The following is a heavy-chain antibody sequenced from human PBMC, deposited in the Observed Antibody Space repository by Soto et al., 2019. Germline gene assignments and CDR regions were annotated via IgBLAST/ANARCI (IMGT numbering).Heavy chain of an antibody. J-gene: IGHJ4*02. Sequence: QVQLVESGGGVVQPGRSLRLSCAASGFTFSSYGMHWVRQAPGKGLEWVAVIWYDGSNKYYADSVKGRFTISRDNSKNTLYLQMNSLRAEDTAVYYCAREISPRGYSSRADPYYFDYWGQGTLVTVSS. CDR3: AREISPRGYSSRADPYYFDY. V-gene: IGHV3-33*01. CDR1: GFTFSSYG. CDR2: IWYDGSNK. D-gene: IGHD6-13*01.